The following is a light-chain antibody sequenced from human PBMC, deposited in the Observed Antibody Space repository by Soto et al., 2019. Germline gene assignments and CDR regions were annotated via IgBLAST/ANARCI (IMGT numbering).Light chain of an antibody. V-gene: IGKV2D-29*02. CDR3: MQSTQLPPT. J-gene: IGKJ5*01. CDR1: QRLLHIAGETF. CDR2: EVS. Sequence: VMTQTPLSLSVSPGQPASISCKSSQRLLHIAGETFLFWYLQKPGQSPQLLICEVSTRVSGVPDRFSGSGSGTDFTLEISRVETDDVGIYYCMQSTQLPPTFGQGTRLEVK.